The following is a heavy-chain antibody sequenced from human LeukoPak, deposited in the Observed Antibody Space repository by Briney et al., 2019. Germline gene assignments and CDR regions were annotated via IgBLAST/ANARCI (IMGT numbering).Heavy chain of an antibody. CDR3: AREGLAAAGTSYYFDY. D-gene: IGHD6-13*01. Sequence: SGTLSLTCAVSGGSISSSNWWSWVRQPPGKGLEWIGEIYHSGSTNYNPSLKSRVTISVDKSKNQFSLKLSSVTAADTAVYYCAREGLAAAGTSYYFDYWGQGTLVTVSS. CDR2: IYHSGST. V-gene: IGHV4-4*02. J-gene: IGHJ4*02. CDR1: GGSISSSNW.